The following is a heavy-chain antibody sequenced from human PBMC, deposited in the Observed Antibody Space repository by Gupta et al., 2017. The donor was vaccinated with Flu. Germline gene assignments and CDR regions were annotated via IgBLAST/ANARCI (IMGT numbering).Heavy chain of an antibody. J-gene: IGHJ4*02. D-gene: IGHD2-2*01. CDR2: ISGSGLST. Sequence: GLEWVSTISGSGLSTYYADSVKGRFTFSRDNSRNTLILQMNSLRAEDTAIYYCAKGLRGVIPAAILDYWGQGTLVTVSS. CDR3: AKGLRGVIPAAILDY. V-gene: IGHV3-23*01.